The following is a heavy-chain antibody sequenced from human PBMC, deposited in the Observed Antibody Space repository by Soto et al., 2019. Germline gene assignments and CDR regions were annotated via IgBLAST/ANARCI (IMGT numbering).Heavy chain of an antibody. CDR3: ARHDCSSTRCYNFGMDV. CDR1: GYSFTNYW. J-gene: IGHJ6*02. V-gene: IGHV5-10-1*01. CDR2: IDPSDSYI. Sequence: PGESLKISCKGSGYSFTNYWISWVRQMPGKGLEWMGRIDPSDSYIKYSPSFQGHVTISADNSNSTAYLQWSSLKASDTAMYYCARHDCSSTRCYNFGMDVWGQGTTATVSS. D-gene: IGHD2-2*02.